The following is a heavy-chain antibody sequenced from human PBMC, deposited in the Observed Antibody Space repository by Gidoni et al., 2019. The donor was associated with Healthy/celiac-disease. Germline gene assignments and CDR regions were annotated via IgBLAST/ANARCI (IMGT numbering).Heavy chain of an antibody. V-gene: IGHV3-30*18. CDR2: ISYDGSNK. CDR3: AKGRELRFLEWLLYPYGY. J-gene: IGHJ4*02. D-gene: IGHD3-3*01. Sequence: QVQLVESGGGVVQPGRSLRLPCAASGFTFSSYGMHWVRQAPGKGLEWVAVISYDGSNKYYADSVKGRFTISRDNSKNTLYLQMNSLRAEDTAVYYCAKGRELRFLEWLLYPYGYWGQGTLVTVSS. CDR1: GFTFSSYG.